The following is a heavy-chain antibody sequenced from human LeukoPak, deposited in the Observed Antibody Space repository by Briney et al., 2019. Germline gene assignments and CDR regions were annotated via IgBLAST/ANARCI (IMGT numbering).Heavy chain of an antibody. J-gene: IGHJ4*02. V-gene: IGHV1-69*10. CDR2: IIPILGIA. D-gene: IGHD2-2*02. Sequence: SVKVSCKASGYTFTGYYLHWVRQAPGQGLEWMGRIIPILGIANYAQKFQGRVTITADKSTSTAYMELSSLRSEDTAVYYCASFIVVVPAAIIWGQGTLVTVSS. CDR3: ASFIVVVPAAII. CDR1: GYTFTGYY.